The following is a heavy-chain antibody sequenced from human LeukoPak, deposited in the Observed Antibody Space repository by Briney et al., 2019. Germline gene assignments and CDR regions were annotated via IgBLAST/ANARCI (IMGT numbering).Heavy chain of an antibody. V-gene: IGHV3-33*03. CDR3: AKDRGTFGELSFFDY. CDR1: GYTFSSYG. D-gene: IGHD3-10*01. J-gene: IGHJ4*02. CDR2: IWYDGTDK. Sequence: GGSLRLSCAASGYTFSSYGMHWVRQAPGKGLEWVAVIWYDGTDKKYVDSVKGRFTISRDNAKNSLYLQMNSLRAEDTALYYCAKDRGTFGELSFFDYWGQGTLVTVSS.